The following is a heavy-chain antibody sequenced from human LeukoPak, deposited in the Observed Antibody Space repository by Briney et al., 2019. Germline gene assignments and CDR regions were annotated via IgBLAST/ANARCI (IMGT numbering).Heavy chain of an antibody. Sequence: SETLSLTCTVSGGSISSGGYYWSWIRQHPGKGLEWIGYIYYSGSTYYNPSLKSRVTISVDTSKNQFSLKLSSVTAADTAVYYCARRRHNPTTYYYGSSGYEGIAFDIWGQGTMVTVSS. J-gene: IGHJ3*02. CDR1: GGSISSGGYY. CDR3: ARRRHNPTTYYYGSSGYEGIAFDI. CDR2: IYYSGST. D-gene: IGHD3-22*01. V-gene: IGHV4-31*03.